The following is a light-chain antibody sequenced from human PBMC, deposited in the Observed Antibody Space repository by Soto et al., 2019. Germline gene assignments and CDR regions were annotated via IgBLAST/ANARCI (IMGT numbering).Light chain of an antibody. J-gene: IGKJ5*01. CDR1: QSVSGTF. V-gene: IGKV3-20*01. Sequence: EIVLTQSPGTLSLSPGERATLSCRASQSVSGTFLTWYRLKPGQAPRLLIYGASNRATGIPDRFSGSGSGTDFTLTISRLEPEDFAVYYCQQYGSSPITFGQGTRLEIK. CDR3: QQYGSSPIT. CDR2: GAS.